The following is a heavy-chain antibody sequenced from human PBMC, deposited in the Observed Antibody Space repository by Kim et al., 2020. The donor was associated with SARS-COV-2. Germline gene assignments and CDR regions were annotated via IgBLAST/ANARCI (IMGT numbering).Heavy chain of an antibody. CDR1: GFTFSSYG. D-gene: IGHD2-2*01. Sequence: GGSLRLSCAASGFTFSSYGMHWVRQAPGKGLEWVAVISYDGSNKYYADSVKGRFTISRDNSKNTLYLQMNSLRAEDTAVYYCATEVVPAAIWDYWGQGTLVTVSS. J-gene: IGHJ4*02. CDR3: ATEVVPAAIWDY. CDR2: ISYDGSNK. V-gene: IGHV3-30*03.